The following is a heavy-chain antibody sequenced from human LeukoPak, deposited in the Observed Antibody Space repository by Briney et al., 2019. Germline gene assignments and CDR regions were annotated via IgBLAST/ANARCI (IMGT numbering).Heavy chain of an antibody. V-gene: IGHV3-23*01. D-gene: IGHD6-13*01. Sequence: GGSLRLSCAASGFTFSSYAMSWVRQAPGKGLEWVSAISGSGGSTYYADSVKGRFTISRDNSKNTRYLQMNSLRAEDTAVYYCAKFHSSSWYAHYFDYWGQGTLVTVSS. J-gene: IGHJ4*02. CDR1: GFTFSSYA. CDR2: ISGSGGST. CDR3: AKFHSSSWYAHYFDY.